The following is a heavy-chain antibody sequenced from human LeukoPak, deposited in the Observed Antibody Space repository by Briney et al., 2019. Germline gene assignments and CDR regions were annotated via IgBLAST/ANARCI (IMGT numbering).Heavy chain of an antibody. Sequence: PSETLSLTCAVSGGSFSTYYWSWIRQPPGKGLEWIGYVYYTGSTNYNPSLKSRVTISVDMSKNQFSLKLSSVTAADTAVYYCARQAYHYGSGSYYYYFDYWGQGTLVTVSS. D-gene: IGHD3-10*01. J-gene: IGHJ4*02. CDR3: ARQAYHYGSGSYYYYFDY. CDR2: VYYTGST. V-gene: IGHV4-59*01. CDR1: GGSFSTYY.